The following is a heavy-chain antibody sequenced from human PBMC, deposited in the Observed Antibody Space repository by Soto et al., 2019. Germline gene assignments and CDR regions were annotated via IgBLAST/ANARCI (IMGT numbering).Heavy chain of an antibody. CDR2: ACSRGWS. CDR3: VSQRTTVITQAYFDY. D-gene: IGHD4-4*01. Sequence: WETLTLTCTVSGGTVPNCRFYWGWSRQSPGKELAGIGSACSRGWSYCTWSAKSLGSISVDTSKNQFPLNLNSVTASDTALYVCVSQRTTVITQAYFDYWGPGDLVT. V-gene: IGHV4-39*01. CDR1: GGTVPNCRFY. J-gene: IGHJ4*02.